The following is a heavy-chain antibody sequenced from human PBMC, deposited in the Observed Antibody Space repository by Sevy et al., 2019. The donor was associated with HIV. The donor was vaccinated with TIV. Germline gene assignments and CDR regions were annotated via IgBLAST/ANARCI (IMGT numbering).Heavy chain of an antibody. CDR2: TYYRSKWYN. Sequence: SQTLSLTCAISGDSVSSSSAAWNWIRQSPSRGLEWLGRTYYRSKWYNDYAVSGKSRITINPDTSKNQFSLQLYSVTPEDTAVYYCARDCTGGVCYTSAFDIWGQGTMVTVSS. CDR1: GDSVSSSSAA. J-gene: IGHJ3*02. CDR3: ARDCTGGVCYTSAFDI. V-gene: IGHV6-1*01. D-gene: IGHD2-8*02.